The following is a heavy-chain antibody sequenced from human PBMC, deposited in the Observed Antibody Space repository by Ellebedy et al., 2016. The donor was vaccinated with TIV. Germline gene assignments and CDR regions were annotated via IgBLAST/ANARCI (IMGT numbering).Heavy chain of an antibody. V-gene: IGHV1-18*01. J-gene: IGHJ4*02. CDR3: ARLGDYGDYADY. Sequence: ASVKVSXXASGYTFTSYGISWVRQAPGQGLEWMGWISAYNGNTNYAQKLQGRVTMTTDTSTSTAYMELRSLRSDDTAVYYCARLGDYGDYADYWGQGTLVTVSS. CDR1: GYTFTSYG. D-gene: IGHD4-17*01. CDR2: ISAYNGNT.